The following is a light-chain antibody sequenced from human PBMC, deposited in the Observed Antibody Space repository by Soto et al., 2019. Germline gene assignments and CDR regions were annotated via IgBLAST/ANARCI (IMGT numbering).Light chain of an antibody. CDR3: SSYTSSSTLV. CDR1: SSDVGGYNY. V-gene: IGLV2-14*01. J-gene: IGLJ2*01. Sequence: QSVLTQPASVSGSPGQSITISCTGTSSDVGGYNYVSWYQQHPGKAPKLMIYDVSNRPSGVSNRFSGSKSGNTASLTISGLQAGDEADYYGSSYTSSSTLVFGGGTKVTVL. CDR2: DVS.